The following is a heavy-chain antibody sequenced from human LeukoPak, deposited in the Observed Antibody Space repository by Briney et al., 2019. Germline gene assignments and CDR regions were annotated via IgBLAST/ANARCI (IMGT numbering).Heavy chain of an antibody. J-gene: IGHJ4*02. D-gene: IGHD6-19*01. V-gene: IGHV3-23*01. CDR2: ISGNGLQT. Sequence: PGGSLRLSCSASGFTFSRFAMTWVRHLPGKGLEWVSTISGNGLQTFYADSVKGRFSVSRDNSKNTLYLQMNSLRAEDTAVYYCAKDRGSGWYLLDYWGQGTLVTVSS. CDR3: AKDRGSGWYLLDY. CDR1: GFTFSRFA.